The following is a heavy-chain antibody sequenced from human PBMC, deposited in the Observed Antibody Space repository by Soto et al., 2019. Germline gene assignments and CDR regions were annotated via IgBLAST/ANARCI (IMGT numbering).Heavy chain of an antibody. CDR2: IKEDGSAK. V-gene: IGHV3-7*01. CDR3: AREDFYRFDY. J-gene: IGHJ4*02. CDR1: GFTFTSYW. Sequence: EVQLVESGGGLVQPGGSLRVSCAASGFTFTSYWMSWVRQASGKGLEWVANIKEDGSAKYYLDSVKGRFTISRDNAKNSLYLQMNSLRADDTAVYYCAREDFYRFDYWGQGNLVTVSS.